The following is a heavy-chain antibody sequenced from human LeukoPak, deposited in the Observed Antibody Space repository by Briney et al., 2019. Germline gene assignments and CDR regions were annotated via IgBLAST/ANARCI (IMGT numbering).Heavy chain of an antibody. CDR3: ARRHSSGWFYY. V-gene: IGHV4-38-2*02. CDR2: IYRSGST. D-gene: IGHD6-19*01. Sequence: SETLSLTYTVSGYSISNGYYWDWIRQPPGGGLEWIGNIYRSGSTSYNPSLKSRVTISVDTSKNQFSRKVNSVTAADTAVYYCARRHSSGWFYYWGPGALVTVSS. CDR1: GYSISNGYY. J-gene: IGHJ4*02.